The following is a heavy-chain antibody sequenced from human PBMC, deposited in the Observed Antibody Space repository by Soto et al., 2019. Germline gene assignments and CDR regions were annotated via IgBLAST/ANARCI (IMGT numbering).Heavy chain of an antibody. Sequence: GSLSLTCTASGFTFGDYAMSGVHQAPGKGLEWVGFIRSKAYGGTTEYAASVKGRFTISRDDSKSIAYLQMNSLKTEDTAVYYCTRVAVVAATDYYYYYGMDAWGQGTTVTVSS. CDR1: GFTFGDYA. D-gene: IGHD2-15*01. CDR3: TRVAVVAATDYYYYYGMDA. CDR2: IRSKAYGGTT. J-gene: IGHJ6*02. V-gene: IGHV3-49*04.